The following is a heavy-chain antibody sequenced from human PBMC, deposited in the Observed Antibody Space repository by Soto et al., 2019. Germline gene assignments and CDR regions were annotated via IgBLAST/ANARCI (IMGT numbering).Heavy chain of an antibody. CDR1: GFTFSSYS. V-gene: IGHV3-21*01. CDR3: ARGTRGYYGSGSYGMDV. CDR2: ISSSSSYI. J-gene: IGHJ6*02. D-gene: IGHD3-10*01. Sequence: EVQLVESGGGLVKPGGSLRLSCAASGFTFSSYSMNWVRQAPGKGLEWVSSISSSSSYIYYADSVKGRFTISRDNAKNSLYLQMNSLRAEDTAVYYCARGTRGYYGSGSYGMDVWGQGTTVTVSS.